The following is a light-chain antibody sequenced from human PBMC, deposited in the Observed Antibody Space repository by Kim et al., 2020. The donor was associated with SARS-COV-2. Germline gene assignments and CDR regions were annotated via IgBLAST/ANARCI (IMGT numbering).Light chain of an antibody. V-gene: IGKV1-39*01. CDR2: GAS. CDR3: QQSYSSPPT. CDR1: QSISRH. J-gene: IGKJ1*01. Sequence: DIQMTQSPSSLSASIGDRVTITCRASQSISRHFNWYHKRPGEAPKLLIYGASNLQSGVPSRFSGSGSGTDFTLTISSLQPEDFATYYCQQSYSSPPTFGQGTKVDIK.